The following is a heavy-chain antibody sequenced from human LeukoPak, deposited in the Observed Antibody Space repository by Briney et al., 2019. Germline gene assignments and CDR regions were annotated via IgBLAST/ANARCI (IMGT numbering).Heavy chain of an antibody. D-gene: IGHD6-13*01. CDR1: GFTISSYV. Sequence: GGSLRLSCAASGFTISSYVMHWVRQAPGKGLEWVAIIWFDGGNKYYADSVRGRFTISRDNSKNTLYLQMNSLRAEDTAVYYCARAILSSSWTGFDFWGQGALVTVSS. CDR3: ARAILSSSWTGFDF. J-gene: IGHJ4*02. V-gene: IGHV3-33*01. CDR2: IWFDGGNK.